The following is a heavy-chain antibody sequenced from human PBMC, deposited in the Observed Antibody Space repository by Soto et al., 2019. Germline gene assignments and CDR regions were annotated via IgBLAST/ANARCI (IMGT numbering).Heavy chain of an antibody. CDR3: ARDSRGYSYGYPGMDV. V-gene: IGHV3-7*01. Sequence: GGSLRLSCAASGFTFSSYWMSWVRQAPGKGLEWVANIKQDGSEKYYVDSVKGRFTLSRDNAKNSLYLQMNSLRAEDTAVYYCARDSRGYSYGYPGMDVWGQGTTVTVSS. CDR1: GFTFSSYW. J-gene: IGHJ6*02. D-gene: IGHD5-18*01. CDR2: IKQDGSEK.